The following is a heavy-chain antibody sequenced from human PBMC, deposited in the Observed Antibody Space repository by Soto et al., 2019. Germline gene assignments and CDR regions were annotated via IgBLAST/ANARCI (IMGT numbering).Heavy chain of an antibody. J-gene: IGHJ6*02. Sequence: WWALRLSCLASVFSGRTNYMTWFRQAPGKGLEWVSVIYTAGHTNYANSVKGRFTVSRDTSQNTVYLQMNSLRPGDTAVYYCAIFREPGRSTVFGVVVPGRYAMDVWGQGTTVTVSS. CDR1: VFSGRTNY. CDR2: IYTAGHT. V-gene: IGHV3-53*01. D-gene: IGHD3-3*01. CDR3: AIFREPGRSTVFGVVVPGRYAMDV.